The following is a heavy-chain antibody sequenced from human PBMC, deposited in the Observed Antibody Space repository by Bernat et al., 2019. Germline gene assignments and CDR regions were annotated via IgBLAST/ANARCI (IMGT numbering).Heavy chain of an antibody. Sequence: QVHLVASGGGVVQPGRSLQPPCPPSGFPFSRYAIPWVRQAPGKGLEWVAVISYVGSNKYYADSVKGRFTISRDNSKNTLYLQMNSLRAEDTAVYYCAARTTGTTWTTDYWGQGTLVTVSS. D-gene: IGHD1-1*01. CDR1: GFPFSRYA. J-gene: IGHJ4*02. CDR3: AARTTGTTWTTDY. V-gene: IGHV3-30-3*01. CDR2: ISYVGSNK.